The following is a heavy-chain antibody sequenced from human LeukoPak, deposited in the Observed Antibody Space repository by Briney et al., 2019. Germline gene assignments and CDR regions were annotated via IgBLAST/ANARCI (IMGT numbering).Heavy chain of an antibody. V-gene: IGHV3-33*06. Sequence: GGSLRLSCAGSGFSFSSYGMYWVRQAPGKGLEWLAVIWHDGSNKDYADSVKGRFTISRDNSKNTLYLQMDSLRVEDTAVYYCAKDGFGAGSHYPDYWGQGTLVTVSS. CDR2: IWHDGSNK. J-gene: IGHJ4*02. CDR3: AKDGFGAGSHYPDY. CDR1: GFSFSSYG. D-gene: IGHD3-10*01.